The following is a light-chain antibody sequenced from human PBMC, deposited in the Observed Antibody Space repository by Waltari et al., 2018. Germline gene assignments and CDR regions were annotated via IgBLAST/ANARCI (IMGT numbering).Light chain of an antibody. J-gene: IGKJ1*01. CDR2: GTS. Sequence: EIVMTQSPATLSLSTGERATLSCRASDSISNNLAWYQLKPGQPPRLLIYGTSTRATGIPARFSGRGSGTEFTLTISSLQSEDFAIYYCQQFDHWPPSTFGQGTKVELK. V-gene: IGKV3D-15*01. CDR1: DSISNN. CDR3: QQFDHWPPST.